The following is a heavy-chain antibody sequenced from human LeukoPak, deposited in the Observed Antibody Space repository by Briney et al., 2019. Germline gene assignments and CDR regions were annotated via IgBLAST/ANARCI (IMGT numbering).Heavy chain of an antibody. CDR3: ARGRPHGNDY. CDR1: GLTFSSHW. Sequence: PGGSLRLSCAVSGLTFSSHWMHWVRQAPGKGLVWVSRIASDGNSTTYADSVKGRFSISRDNAKNTLYLQMNSLRVEDTAVYYCARGRPHGNDYWGQGTLVTVSS. D-gene: IGHD4-23*01. CDR2: IASDGNST. J-gene: IGHJ4*02. V-gene: IGHV3-74*01.